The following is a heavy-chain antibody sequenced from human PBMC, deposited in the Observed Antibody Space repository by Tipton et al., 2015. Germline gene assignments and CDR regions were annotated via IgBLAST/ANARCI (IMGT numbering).Heavy chain of an antibody. Sequence: TLSLTCTVSGGSISNYYWSWIRQPAGKGLEWIGRIYTSGRTKYNPSLKSRVTMSLDTSKNQFSLRLSSVTAADTAAYYCARMDILGNWFDPWGQGTLVTVSS. CDR3: ARMDILGNWFDP. V-gene: IGHV4-4*07. CDR1: GGSISNYY. CDR2: IYTSGRT. D-gene: IGHD2-2*03. J-gene: IGHJ5*02.